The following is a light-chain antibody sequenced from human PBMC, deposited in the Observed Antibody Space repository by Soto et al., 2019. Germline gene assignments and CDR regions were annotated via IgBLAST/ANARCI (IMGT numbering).Light chain of an antibody. J-gene: IGLJ1*01. CDR3: AAWDDSLNGYV. CDR1: SSNIGTNA. Sequence: QSVLTQPPSASGTPGQRVTISCSGGSSNIGTNAVNWYQHLPGTAPKLLIYNNNQRPSGVPDRFSGSKSGNSASLAISGLPSEYEADYYCAAWDDSLNGYVFGTGTKVTVL. CDR2: NNN. V-gene: IGLV1-44*01.